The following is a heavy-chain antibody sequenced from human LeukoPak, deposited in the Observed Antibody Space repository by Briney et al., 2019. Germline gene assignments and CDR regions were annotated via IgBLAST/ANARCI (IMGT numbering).Heavy chain of an antibody. J-gene: IGHJ4*02. D-gene: IGHD5-12*01. V-gene: IGHV4-38-2*01. Sequence: SETLSLTCAVSGYSISSGYYWGWIRQPPGKGLEWIGSIYHSGSTYYNPSLKSRVTISVDTSKNQFSLKLSSVTAADTAVYYCARNQNSGYAQYYFDYWAQGPLVTVSS. CDR2: IYHSGST. CDR1: GYSISSGYY. CDR3: ARNQNSGYAQYYFDY.